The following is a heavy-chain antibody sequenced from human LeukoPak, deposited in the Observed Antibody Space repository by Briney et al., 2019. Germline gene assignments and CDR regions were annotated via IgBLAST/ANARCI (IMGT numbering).Heavy chain of an antibody. V-gene: IGHV4-61*02. Sequence: PSQTLSLTCTVSGGSISSGSYYWSWIRQPAGKGLEWIGRIYTSGSTNYNPSLKSRVTISVDTSKNQFSLKLSSVTAADTAVYYCARHPQWELPDIWGQGTMVTVSS. CDR2: IYTSGST. CDR3: ARHPQWELPDI. J-gene: IGHJ3*02. CDR1: GGSISSGSYY. D-gene: IGHD1-26*01.